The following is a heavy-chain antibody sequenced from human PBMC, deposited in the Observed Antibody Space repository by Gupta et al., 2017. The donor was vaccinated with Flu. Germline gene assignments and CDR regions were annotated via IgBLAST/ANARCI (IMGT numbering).Heavy chain of an antibody. CDR3: ARDGMRYGYGYWYFDL. CDR2: ADTAGDT. J-gene: IGHJ2*01. Sequence: GFTFSSYDMHWVRQVTGKGLEWVATADTAGDTFYPGSVQGRFTISRENAENSLYLQIDSLKAGDTAVYYWARDGMRYGYGYWYFDLWGRGTLVTVSA. D-gene: IGHD5-18*01. CDR1: GFTFSSYD. V-gene: IGHV3-13*01.